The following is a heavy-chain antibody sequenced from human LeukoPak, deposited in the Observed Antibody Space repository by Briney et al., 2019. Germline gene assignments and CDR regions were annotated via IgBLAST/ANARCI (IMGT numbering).Heavy chain of an antibody. CDR1: GGSISNYY. D-gene: IGHD2-2*02. CDR3: ARGNTALGY. Sequence: SETLSLTCTVSGGSISNYYWNWIRQPPGKGLEWIGYIYYSGTTNYNPSLKSRVTISVDTSKNQFSLKLSSVTTADTAVYYCARGNTALGYWGQGTLVTVSS. J-gene: IGHJ4*02. CDR2: IYYSGTT. V-gene: IGHV4-59*01.